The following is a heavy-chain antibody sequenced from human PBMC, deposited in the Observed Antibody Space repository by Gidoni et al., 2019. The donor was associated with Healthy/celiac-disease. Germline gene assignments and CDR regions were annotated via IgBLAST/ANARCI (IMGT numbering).Heavy chain of an antibody. J-gene: IGHJ6*02. CDR2: IRSKANSYAT. Sequence: EVQLVASGGGLVQPGGSLKLSCAASGFTFSGHALPSVRPASGKGLEWVGRIRSKANSYATAYAASVKGRFTISRDDSKNTAYLQMNSLKTEDTAVYYCTTFNDCSGGSCYSYYYYYGMDVWGQGTTVTVSS. CDR1: GFTFSGHA. CDR3: TTFNDCSGGSCYSYYYYYGMDV. D-gene: IGHD2-15*01. V-gene: IGHV3-73*01.